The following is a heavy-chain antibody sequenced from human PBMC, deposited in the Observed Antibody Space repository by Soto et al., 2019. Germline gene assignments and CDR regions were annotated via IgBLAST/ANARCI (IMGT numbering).Heavy chain of an antibody. CDR3: AGGIAAPAGAAGYYYYGMDV. V-gene: IGHV1-69*01. CDR2: IIPMFGTA. Sequence: QVQLVQTGAEVKKPGSSVKVSCKASGGTFSSYAISWVRQAPGQGLEWMGGIIPMFGTANYAQKFQGRVTITADESTSTAYMELSSLRSEDTAVYYCAGGIAAPAGAAGYYYYGMDVWGQGTTVTVSS. J-gene: IGHJ6*02. CDR1: GGTFSSYA. D-gene: IGHD6-13*01.